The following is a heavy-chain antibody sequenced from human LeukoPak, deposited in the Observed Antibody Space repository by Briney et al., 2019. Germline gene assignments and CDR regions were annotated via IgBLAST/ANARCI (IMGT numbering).Heavy chain of an antibody. J-gene: IGHJ4*02. CDR1: GFTFSSYA. CDR2: ISGSGGST. Sequence: PGGSLRLSCAASGFTFSSYAMSWVRQAPGKGLEGVSAISGSGGSTYYADSVKGLFTISRDNSKNTLYLQLNSLRAEDTDVYYCAKAPLTMIVVVSFQDYWGQGTLVTVSS. D-gene: IGHD3-22*01. CDR3: AKAPLTMIVVVSFQDY. V-gene: IGHV3-23*01.